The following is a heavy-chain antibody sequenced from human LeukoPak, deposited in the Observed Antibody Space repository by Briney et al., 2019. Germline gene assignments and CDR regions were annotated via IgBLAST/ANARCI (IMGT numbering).Heavy chain of an antibody. J-gene: IGHJ3*02. CDR1: GGTFSSYA. CDR3: ARGGYCSGGSCYSADAFDI. V-gene: IGHV1-18*01. CDR2: ISTYNGNT. D-gene: IGHD2-15*01. Sequence: ASVKVSCKASGGTFSSYAISWVRQAPGQGLEWMGWISTYNGNTNYAQKLQGRLTMTTGTSTSTAYMELRSLRSNDTAVYYCARGGYCSGGSCYSADAFDIWGQGTMVTVSS.